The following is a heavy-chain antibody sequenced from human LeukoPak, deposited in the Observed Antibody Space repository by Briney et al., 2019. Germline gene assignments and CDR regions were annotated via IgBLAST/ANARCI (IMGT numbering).Heavy chain of an antibody. D-gene: IGHD3-10*01. CDR3: ARVTYPGLLWFED. CDR1: GYSISNGYY. CDR2: IYHSGST. Sequence: PSETLSLTCTVSGYSISNGYYWAWIRQPPGKGLDWIGSIYHSGSTYYDPSLKSRVTISVDTSRNQFSLKLISVTAADTAMYFCARVTYPGLLWFEDWGQGTLVTVSS. J-gene: IGHJ4*02. V-gene: IGHV4-38-2*02.